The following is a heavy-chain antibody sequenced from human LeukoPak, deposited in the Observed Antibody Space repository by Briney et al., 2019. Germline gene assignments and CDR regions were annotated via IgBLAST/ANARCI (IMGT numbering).Heavy chain of an antibody. D-gene: IGHD1-26*01. CDR1: GFTFSSYS. J-gene: IGHJ4*02. CDR2: ISSSSSYI. Sequence: AAVSLSLSCAASGFTFSSYSLIWVRQAPGKGLEWFSYISSSSSYIYYADSVKGRFTISRDNAKHSLYLQMNSLRAEDTAVYYCARDGTGELLDYWGQGTLVTVSS. V-gene: IGHV3-21*01. CDR3: ARDGTGELLDY.